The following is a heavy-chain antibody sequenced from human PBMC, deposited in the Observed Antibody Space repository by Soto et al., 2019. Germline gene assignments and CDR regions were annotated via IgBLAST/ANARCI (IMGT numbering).Heavy chain of an antibody. D-gene: IGHD2-8*01. CDR3: ASNTYARRPQVVDV. V-gene: IGHV4-34*01. CDR1: GGSFSGYY. Sequence: SQTLSLTCAVYGGSFSGYYWSWIRQPPGKGLEWIGEINHSGSTNYNPSLKSRVTISVDTSKNQFSLKLSSVTAADTAVYYCASNTYARRPQVVDVWGKGTTVTVSS. CDR2: INHSGST. J-gene: IGHJ6*04.